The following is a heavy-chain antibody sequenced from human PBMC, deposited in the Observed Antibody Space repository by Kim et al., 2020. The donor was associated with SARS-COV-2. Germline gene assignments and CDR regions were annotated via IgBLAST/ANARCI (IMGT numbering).Heavy chain of an antibody. D-gene: IGHD3-3*01. Sequence: RSRVTISVDTSKNQFSLKLSSVTAADTAVYYCARAGEYYDFWSGYFYGMDVWGQGTTVTVSS. V-gene: IGHV4-59*01. J-gene: IGHJ6*02. CDR3: ARAGEYYDFWSGYFYGMDV.